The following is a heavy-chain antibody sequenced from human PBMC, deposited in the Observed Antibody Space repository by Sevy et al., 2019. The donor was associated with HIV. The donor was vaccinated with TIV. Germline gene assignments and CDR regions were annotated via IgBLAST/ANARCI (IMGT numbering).Heavy chain of an antibody. Sequence: GSLRLSCAASGFTFSSYSMNWVRQAPGKGLEWVSSISSSSSYIYYADSVKGRFTISRDNAKNSLYLQMNSLRAEDTAVYYCARYGSGSPYGDYYYYMDVWGKGTTVTVSS. CDR1: GFTFSSYS. CDR2: ISSSSSYI. V-gene: IGHV3-21*01. J-gene: IGHJ6*03. D-gene: IGHD3-10*01. CDR3: ARYGSGSPYGDYYYYMDV.